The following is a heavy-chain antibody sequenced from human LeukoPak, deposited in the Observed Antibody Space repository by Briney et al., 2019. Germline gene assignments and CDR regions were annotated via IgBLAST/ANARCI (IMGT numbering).Heavy chain of an antibody. J-gene: IGHJ6*03. D-gene: IGHD1-26*01. Sequence: GGSLRLSCAASGFTFSSYNMNWVRQAPGKGLEWVSSITSGSSYIYYADSVKGGLTISRDKDEKSLYMQKNRVRGEDREVYDCARDPYSGSYGNYYYYFMDVWGKGTTVTISS. CDR1: GFTFSSYN. V-gene: IGHV3-21*01. CDR3: ARDPYSGSYGNYYYYFMDV. CDR2: ITSGSSYI.